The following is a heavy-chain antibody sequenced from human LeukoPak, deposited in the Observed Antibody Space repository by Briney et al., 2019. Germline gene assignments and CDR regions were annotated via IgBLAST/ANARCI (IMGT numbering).Heavy chain of an antibody. CDR3: ARDCSSTSCYMGDY. D-gene: IGHD2-2*02. CDR1: GYTFTSYD. J-gene: IGHJ4*02. Sequence: ASVKVSCKASGYTFTSYDINWVRQATGQGLEWMGWMNPNSGNTGYAQKFQGRVTMTRNTSISTAYMELSSLRSEDTAVYYCARDCSSTSCYMGDYWGQGTLVTVSS. V-gene: IGHV1-8*01. CDR2: MNPNSGNT.